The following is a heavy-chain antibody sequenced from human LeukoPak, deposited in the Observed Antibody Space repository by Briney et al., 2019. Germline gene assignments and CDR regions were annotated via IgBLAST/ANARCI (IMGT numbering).Heavy chain of an antibody. CDR1: GFTVSSNY. V-gene: IGHV3-23*01. CDR3: AKTPTPAAVGNPFDY. Sequence: PGGSLILCCAASGFTVSSNYMSWVRQAPGKGLEWVSGISVSGDSTYYADSVKGRFTISRDKSKNTLYLQMNTLRAEDTAVYYCAKTPTPAAVGNPFDYWGQGTLVTVSS. D-gene: IGHD6-13*01. J-gene: IGHJ4*02. CDR2: ISVSGDST.